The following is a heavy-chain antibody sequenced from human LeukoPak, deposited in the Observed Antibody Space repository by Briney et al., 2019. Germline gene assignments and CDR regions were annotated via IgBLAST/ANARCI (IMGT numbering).Heavy chain of an antibody. J-gene: IGHJ4*02. CDR2: ISYDGSNK. V-gene: IGHV3-30-3*01. CDR1: GFTFSSYA. CDR3: ARSRQLGGYHFDY. D-gene: IGHD6-6*01. Sequence: GGSLRLSCAASGFTFSSYAMHWVRQAPGKGLEWVAVISYDGSNKYYADSVKGRFTISRDNSKNTLYLQMNSLRAEDTAVYYCARSRQLGGYHFDYWGQGTLVTVSS.